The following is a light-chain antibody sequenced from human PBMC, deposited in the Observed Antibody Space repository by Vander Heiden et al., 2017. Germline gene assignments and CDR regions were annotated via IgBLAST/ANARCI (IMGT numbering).Light chain of an antibody. CDR3: QQFVSSQIT. CDR1: QSVSSSY. V-gene: IGKV3-20*01. Sequence: EIVLTQSPGTLSLSPGERATLSYRASQSVSSSYLAWYQQKPGQAPRVLLYRASSRATGIPDRFSGSGSGTDFTLTISRLEPEDFAVYYCQQFVSSQITFGQGTRLEIK. J-gene: IGKJ5*01. CDR2: RAS.